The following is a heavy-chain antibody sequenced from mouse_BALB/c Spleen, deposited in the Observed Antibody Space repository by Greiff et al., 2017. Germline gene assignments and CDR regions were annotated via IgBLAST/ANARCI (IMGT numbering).Heavy chain of an antibody. Sequence: VQLKESGPGLVQPSQSLSLTCTVTGYSITSYYAWNWIRQFPGNKLEWMGYISYSGSTSYNPSLKSRIPITRDKSKNQFFLQLKSVTTEDTATYYCARWDYYGYEAWVAYWGQGTLVTVSA. CDR3: ARWDYYGYEAWVAY. CDR1: GYSITSYYA. D-gene: IGHD1-2*01. V-gene: IGHV3-2*02. CDR2: ISYSGST. J-gene: IGHJ3*01.